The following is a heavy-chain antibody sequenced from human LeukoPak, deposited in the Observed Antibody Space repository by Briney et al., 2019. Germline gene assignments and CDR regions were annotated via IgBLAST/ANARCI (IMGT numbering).Heavy chain of an antibody. V-gene: IGHV3-23*01. CDR2: ISGGGDIT. CDR1: GFNFANHA. D-gene: IGHD2-21*02. J-gene: IGHJ4*02. CDR3: VREDTPATANY. Sequence: GGSLRLSCAASGFNFANHAMSWVRQTAGKGLEWVSAISGGGDITYYADSVKGRFTISRDNSKDTLFLEMHSLRPGDTAVYYCVREDTPATANYWGQGTLVTISS.